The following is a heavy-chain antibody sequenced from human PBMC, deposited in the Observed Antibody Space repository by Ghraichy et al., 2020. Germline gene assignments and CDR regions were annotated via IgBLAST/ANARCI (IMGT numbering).Heavy chain of an antibody. V-gene: IGHV3-49*04. J-gene: IGHJ4*02. CDR2: IRSKAYGGTT. Sequence: GGSLRLSCTASGFTFGDYAMSWVRQAPGKGLEWVGFIRSKAYGGTTEYAASVKGRFTISRDDSKSIAYLQMNSLKTEDTAVYYCTRGVHDFWSGHDYWGQGTLVTVSS. CDR1: GFTFGDYA. D-gene: IGHD3-3*01. CDR3: TRGVHDFWSGHDY.